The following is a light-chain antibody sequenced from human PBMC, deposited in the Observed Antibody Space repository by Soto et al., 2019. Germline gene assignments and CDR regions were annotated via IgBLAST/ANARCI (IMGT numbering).Light chain of an antibody. CDR2: GAS. J-gene: IGKJ1*01. Sequence: EIVLTQSPGTLSLSPGERAALSCRASQSVRSSYLAWYQQKPGQAPRLLIYGASSRATGIPDRFIGSGSGTDFTLTISRLEPEDFAVYYCQHYSSSPRTFGQGTKVDIK. CDR1: QSVRSSY. V-gene: IGKV3-20*01. CDR3: QHYSSSPRT.